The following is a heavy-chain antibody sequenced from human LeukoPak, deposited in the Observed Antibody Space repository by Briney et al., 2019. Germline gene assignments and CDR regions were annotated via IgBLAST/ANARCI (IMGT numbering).Heavy chain of an antibody. D-gene: IGHD3-22*01. V-gene: IGHV4-38-2*02. J-gene: IGHJ4*02. CDR2: IYHSGST. CDR3: ARCDDSRGYQLDY. CDR1: GYSISSGYF. Sequence: SETLSLTCTVSGYSISSGYFWGWIRQPPGKGLEWIGSIYHSGSTHYNPSLKSRVTMSVDTSKNQFSLKLKSVTAADTAVYYCARCDDSRGYQLDYWGQGTLVTVSS.